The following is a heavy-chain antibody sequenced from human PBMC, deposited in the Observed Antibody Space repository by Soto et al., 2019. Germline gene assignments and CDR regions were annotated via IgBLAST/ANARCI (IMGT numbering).Heavy chain of an antibody. CDR2: IYYSGST. V-gene: IGHV4-39*01. CDR3: ASQEYNSNDRSFDY. CDR1: GGSISSSSYY. J-gene: IGHJ4*02. Sequence: SETLSLTCTVSGGSISSSSYYWGWIRQPPGKGLEWIGSIYYSGSTYYNPSLKSRVTISVDTSKNQFSLKLSSVTAADTAVYYCASQEYNSNDRSFDYWGQGTLVTVSS. D-gene: IGHD1-1*01.